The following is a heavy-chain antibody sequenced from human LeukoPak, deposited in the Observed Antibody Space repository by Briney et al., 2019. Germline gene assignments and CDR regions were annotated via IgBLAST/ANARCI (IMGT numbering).Heavy chain of an antibody. D-gene: IGHD5-12*01. J-gene: IGHJ5*02. CDR1: GYSISSGYY. CDR3: ARILHIGGPPNWFDP. V-gene: IGHV4-38-2*02. CDR2: IYHSGST. Sequence: SETLSLTCTVSGYSISSGYYWGWIRQPPGKGREWIGSIYHSGSTYYNPSLKSRVTISVDTSKNQFSLKLSSVTAADTAVYYCARILHIGGPPNWFDPWGQGTLVTVSS.